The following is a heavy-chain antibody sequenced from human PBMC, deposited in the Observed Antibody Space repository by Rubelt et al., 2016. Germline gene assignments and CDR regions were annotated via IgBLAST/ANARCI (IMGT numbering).Heavy chain of an antibody. J-gene: IGHJ6*02. Sequence: EVQLVESGGDLVQPGGSLRLSCAASGFTFDNYWMAWVRQAPGKGLEWVANINHDGSKKNSVEGRFTLSIDNAKNSLYLQMNSLRAEDTAVYYCASPVTYSNYGLGVDVWGRGTTVTVSS. CDR3: ASPVTYSNYGLGVDV. CDR2: INHDGSKK. CDR1: GFTFDNYW. V-gene: IGHV3-7*01. D-gene: IGHD4-11*01.